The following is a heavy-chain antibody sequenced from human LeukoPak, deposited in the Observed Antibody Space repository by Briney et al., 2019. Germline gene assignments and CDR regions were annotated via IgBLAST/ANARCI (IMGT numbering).Heavy chain of an antibody. J-gene: IGHJ4*02. CDR2: ISYDGSNK. Sequence: PGRSLRLSCAASGFTFSSYGMHWVRQAPGKGLEWVAVISYDGSNKYYADSVKGRFPISRDNSKNTLYLQMNSLRAEDTAVYYCAKDSNSDILTGVDYWGQGTLVTVSS. CDR3: AKDSNSDILTGVDY. V-gene: IGHV3-30*18. D-gene: IGHD3-9*01. CDR1: GFTFSSYG.